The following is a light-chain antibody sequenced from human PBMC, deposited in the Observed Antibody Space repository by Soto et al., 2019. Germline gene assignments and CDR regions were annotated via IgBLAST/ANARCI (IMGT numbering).Light chain of an antibody. CDR2: GNS. V-gene: IGLV1-40*01. CDR3: QSYDNSLSGDVV. CDR1: SSNIGAGYD. J-gene: IGLJ2*01. Sequence: QSVLTQPPSVSGAPGQRVTISCTGSSSNIGAGYDVHWYQQLPGTAPKVLIYGNSNRPSGVPDRFSGSKSGTSASLAITGLQAEDEADYYCQSYDNSLSGDVVFGGGTKLTVL.